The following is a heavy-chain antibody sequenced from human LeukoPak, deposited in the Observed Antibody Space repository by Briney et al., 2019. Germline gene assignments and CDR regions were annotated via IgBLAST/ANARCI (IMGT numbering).Heavy chain of an antibody. J-gene: IGHJ6*03. V-gene: IGHV3-74*01. CDR3: TRGGFDHNMDV. CDR2: IDNGGTDT. CDR1: GFSLSRYW. D-gene: IGHD3-9*01. Sequence: TGGSLRLSCAASGFSLSRYWMHWVRQAPGTGLVWVSYIDNGGTDTNYADSVRGRFTVSRDNAKNTLYLQMNGLRAEDTAVYYCTRGGFDHNMDVWGKGTTVT.